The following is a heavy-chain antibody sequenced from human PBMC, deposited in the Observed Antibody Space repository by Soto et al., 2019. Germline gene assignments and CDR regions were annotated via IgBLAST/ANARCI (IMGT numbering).Heavy chain of an antibody. V-gene: IGHV1-18*01. CDR3: ARVAYDFWSGYPAIGYYYYGMDV. D-gene: IGHD3-3*01. CDR2: ISAYNGNT. J-gene: IGHJ6*02. CDR1: GYTFTSYG. Sequence: QVQLVQSGAEVKKPGASVKVSCKASGYTFTSYGISWVRQAPGQGLEWMGWISAYNGNTNYAQKLQVRVTMTTDTSTSTAYMELRSLRSDDTAVYYCARVAYDFWSGYPAIGYYYYGMDVWGQGTTVTVSS.